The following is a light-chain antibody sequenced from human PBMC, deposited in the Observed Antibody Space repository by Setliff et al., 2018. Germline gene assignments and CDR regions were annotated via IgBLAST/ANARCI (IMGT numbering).Light chain of an antibody. J-gene: IGLJ1*01. CDR3: AAWDDSLLGYV. CDR2: TNS. V-gene: IGLV1-44*01. Sequence: QSVLTQPPSASGTPGQRVTISCSGSSSNIGRYTVNWYQQLPGTAPKLLIYTNSQRPSGVPDRFSGSKSGTSGSLAISGLQSEDEADYYCAAWDDSLLGYVFGTGTKVNVL. CDR1: SSNIGRYT.